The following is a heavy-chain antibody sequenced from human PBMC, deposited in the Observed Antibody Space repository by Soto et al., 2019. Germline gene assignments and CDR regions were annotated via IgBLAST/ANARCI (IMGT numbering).Heavy chain of an antibody. CDR2: ISNSGGST. CDR3: AHPRGFGVFDAYDI. V-gene: IGHV3-23*01. J-gene: IGHJ3*02. D-gene: IGHD3-10*01. CDR1: GFTFSTYA. Sequence: PGGSLRLSCTASGFTFSTYAMSWVRQAPGKGLEWVSAISNSGGSTYYADSVQGRFTISRDNYMNTLYLQMNSLRIEDTAVYFCAHPRGFGVFDAYDIWGQGTMVTVS.